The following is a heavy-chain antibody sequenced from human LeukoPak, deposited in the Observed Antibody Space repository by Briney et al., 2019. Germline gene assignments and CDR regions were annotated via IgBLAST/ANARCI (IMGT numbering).Heavy chain of an antibody. CDR1: GDSLTSNSDA. CDR3: ALSSRNNAFDV. D-gene: IGHD1-14*01. J-gene: IGHJ3*01. CDR2: TYYRSKWYN. V-gene: IGHV6-1*01. Sequence: SQTLSLTCAICGDSLTSNSDAWDLIRQSPSRGLEWLARTYYRSKWYNDYAVSVKSRITINPDTSKNLLSLQLNAVTPEDAAVYYCALSSRNNAFDVWGQGTMVTVSS.